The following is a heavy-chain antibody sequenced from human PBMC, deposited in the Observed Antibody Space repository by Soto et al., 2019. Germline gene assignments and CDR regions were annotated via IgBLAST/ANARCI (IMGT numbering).Heavy chain of an antibody. CDR2: MNPKSGNT. CDR1: GYTFTSYD. CDR3: ARGRVTSSGWYFFDN. Sequence: QVHLVQSGAEVKKPGASVKVSCKPSGYTFTSYDINWVRQATGQGPEWMGWMNPKSGNTGYAQKLQGRVTLTRNTSIGTAYMELTSLRSDNTAVYYCARGRVTSSGWYFFDNWGQGTLVTVSS. D-gene: IGHD6-13*01. J-gene: IGHJ4*02. V-gene: IGHV1-8*01.